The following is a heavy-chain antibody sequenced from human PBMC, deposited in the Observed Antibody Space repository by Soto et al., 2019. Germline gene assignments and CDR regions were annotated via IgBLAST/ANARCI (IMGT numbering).Heavy chain of an antibody. CDR2: IYHSGST. CDR3: AREGGDYGSPFDY. V-gene: IGHV4-30-2*01. D-gene: IGHD4-17*01. J-gene: IGHJ4*02. Sequence: QLQLQESGSGLVKPSQTLSLTCAVSGGSISSGGYSWSWIRQPPGKGLEWIGYIYHSGSTYYNPALKSRVTISVDRSKNQFSLKLSSVTAADTAVYYCAREGGDYGSPFDYWGQGTLVTVSS. CDR1: GGSISSGGYS.